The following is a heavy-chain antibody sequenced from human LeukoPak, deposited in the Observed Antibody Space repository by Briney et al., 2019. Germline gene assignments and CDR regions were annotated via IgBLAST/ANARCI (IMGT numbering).Heavy chain of an antibody. D-gene: IGHD2-2*01. J-gene: IGHJ4*02. CDR2: INHSGNT. V-gene: IGHV4-34*01. Sequence: SSETLSLTCAVYGGSFSDYYWSWLRQPPGKGLEWIGEINHSGNTYYNPSLKSRVTVSVDTSKNQFSLKLDSVTAADTAVYYCARTVGIVVIPGVQEDAYFGNWGQGTLVTVSS. CDR1: GGSFSDYY. CDR3: ARTVGIVVIPGVQEDAYFGN.